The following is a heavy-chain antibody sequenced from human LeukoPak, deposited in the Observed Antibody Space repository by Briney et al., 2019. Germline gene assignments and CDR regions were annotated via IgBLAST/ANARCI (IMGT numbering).Heavy chain of an antibody. V-gene: IGHV3-30*04. Sequence: PGGSLRLSCAASGFAFSTYALHWVRQALGKGLEWVAVISYDDGSNKYYADSVKGRFTISRDNSKNTLYLQMNSLRTEDTAVCYFARESGGNTPYYFDYWGQGTLVTVSS. CDR1: GFAFSTYA. CDR3: ARESGGNTPYYFDY. J-gene: IGHJ4*02. D-gene: IGHD2-2*02. CDR2: ISYDDGSNK.